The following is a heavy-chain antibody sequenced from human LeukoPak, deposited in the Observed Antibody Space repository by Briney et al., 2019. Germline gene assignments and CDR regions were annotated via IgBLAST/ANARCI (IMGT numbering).Heavy chain of an antibody. CDR3: ARSMSTVTTRYFDL. D-gene: IGHD4-17*01. V-gene: IGHV3-20*04. CDR1: GFTFDDYG. Sequence: GGSLRLSCAASGFTFDDYGLIWVRQAPGKGLEWVSYITWNGGRTAYADSLKGRVTISRDNAKNSLYLQMNSLRAEDTAFYYCARSMSTVTTRYFDLWGRGTLVTVSS. CDR2: ITWNGGRT. J-gene: IGHJ2*01.